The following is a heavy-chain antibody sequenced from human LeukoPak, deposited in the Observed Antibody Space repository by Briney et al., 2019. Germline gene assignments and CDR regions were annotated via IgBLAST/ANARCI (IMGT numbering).Heavy chain of an antibody. D-gene: IGHD4-23*01. CDR2: VATGGTGP. V-gene: IGHV3-74*01. CDR1: GFTFSGYW. CDR3: VRDMGRYGGSPGAS. J-gene: IGHJ5*02. Sequence: GGSLRPSCAASGFTFSGYWMHWVRQAPGKGLVWVSRVATGGTGPSYADSVKGRFTISRDNAKNTLYLQMNSLSAEDTAVYFCVRDMGRYGGSPGASWGQGTLVTVSS.